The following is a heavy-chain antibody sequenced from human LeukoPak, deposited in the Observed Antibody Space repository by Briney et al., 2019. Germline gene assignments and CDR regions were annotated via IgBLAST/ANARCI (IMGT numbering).Heavy chain of an antibody. V-gene: IGHV3-33*01. CDR1: GFTFSSYG. Sequence: PGGSLRLSCAASGFTFSSYGTHWVRQAPGKGREWVAVILYDGSNKYYADSVKGRFTISRDNSKNTLYLQMNSLRAEDTAVYYCARSREVADPNWCAPWGEGTLVTVSS. CDR2: ILYDGSNK. CDR3: ARSREVADPNWCAP. D-gene: IGHD6-19*01. J-gene: IGHJ5*02.